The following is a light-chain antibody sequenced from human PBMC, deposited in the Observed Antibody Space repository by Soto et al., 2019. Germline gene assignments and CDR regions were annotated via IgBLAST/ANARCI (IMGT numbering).Light chain of an antibody. J-gene: IGKJ2*01. V-gene: IGKV3-11*01. CDR2: GIS. CDR1: QSVSNS. CDR3: QPGSDWPPTYT. Sequence: EMVLTQSPATLSLSPGERVTLSCRASQSVSNSLVWYQQKAGQAPRLLLYGISYRATGVPARFSGSGSGTDFTLSISSLEPEDFAIYYWQPGSDWPPTYTFGQGTKLEIK.